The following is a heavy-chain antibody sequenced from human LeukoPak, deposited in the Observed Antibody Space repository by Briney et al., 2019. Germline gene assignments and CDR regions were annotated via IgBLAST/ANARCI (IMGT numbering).Heavy chain of an antibody. Sequence: GGSLRLSCTGSGFTFGDYAMSWVRQAPGKGLEWVGFIRSKAYGGTTEYAAFVKGRFAISRDDSKGIAYMQMNSLRAEDTAVYYCARGSSSSLDVYYYYYYMDVWGKGTTVTVSS. D-gene: IGHD6-6*01. J-gene: IGHJ6*03. CDR2: IRSKAYGGTT. V-gene: IGHV3-49*04. CDR3: ARGSSSSLDVYYYYYYMDV. CDR1: GFTFGDYA.